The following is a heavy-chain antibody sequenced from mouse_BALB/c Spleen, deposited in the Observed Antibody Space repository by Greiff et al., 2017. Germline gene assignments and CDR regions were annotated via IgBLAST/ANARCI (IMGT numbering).Heavy chain of an antibody. CDR2: IRLKSNNYAT. D-gene: IGHD3-2*01. J-gene: IGHJ4*01. CDR3: TRDSSGYVEAMDY. V-gene: IGHV6-6*02. Sequence: EVKLVESGGGLVQPGGSMKLSCVASGFTFSNYWMNWVRQSPEKGLEWVAEIRLKSNNYATHYAESVKGRFTISRDDSKSSVYLQMNNLRAEDTGIYYCTRDSSGYVEAMDYWGQGTSVTVSS. CDR1: GFTFSNYW.